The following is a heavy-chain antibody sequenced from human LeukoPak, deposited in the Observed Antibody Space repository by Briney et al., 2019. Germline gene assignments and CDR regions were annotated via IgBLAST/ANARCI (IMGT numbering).Heavy chain of an antibody. J-gene: IGHJ4*02. CDR2: ISWNSGNI. CDR1: GFTFDDYA. D-gene: IGHD2-2*01. V-gene: IGHV3-9*01. Sequence: GGSLRLSCAASGFTFDDYAMHWVRQAPGKGLEWVSGISWNSGNIGHADSVKGRFTISRDNAKNSLFLQMNSLRAEDTALYYCAKDYCSSTTCYYNYWGQGTLVTVSS. CDR3: AKDYCSSTTCYYNY.